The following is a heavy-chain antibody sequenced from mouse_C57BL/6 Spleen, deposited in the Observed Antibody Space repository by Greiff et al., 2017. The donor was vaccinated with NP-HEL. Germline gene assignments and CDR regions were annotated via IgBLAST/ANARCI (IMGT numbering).Heavy chain of an antibody. J-gene: IGHJ4*01. CDR3: AIHGIYDGYSYDPLYAMDY. CDR1: GYTFTEYT. CDR2: FYPGSGSI. V-gene: IGHV1-62-2*01. D-gene: IGHD2-3*01. Sequence: QVQLQQSGAELVKPGASVKLSCKASGYTFTEYTIHWVKQRSGQGLEWIGWFYPGSGSIKYNEKFKDKATLTADKSSSTVYMELSRLTSEDSAVYFCAIHGIYDGYSYDPLYAMDYWGQGTSVTVSS.